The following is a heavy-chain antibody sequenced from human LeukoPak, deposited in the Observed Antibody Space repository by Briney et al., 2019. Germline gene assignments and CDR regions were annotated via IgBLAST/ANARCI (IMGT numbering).Heavy chain of an antibody. CDR3: ARGGRGKWFDP. D-gene: IGHD3-10*01. V-gene: IGHV4-34*01. J-gene: IGHJ5*02. CDR2: INHSGGT. CDR1: GGSFSGNY. Sequence: SETLSLTCAVYGGSFSGNYWSWIRQPPGKGLEWIGEINHSGGTNYNPSLKSRVTISVYVSRNQFSLSLSSVTAADTAVYYCARGGRGKWFDPWGRGTLVTVSS.